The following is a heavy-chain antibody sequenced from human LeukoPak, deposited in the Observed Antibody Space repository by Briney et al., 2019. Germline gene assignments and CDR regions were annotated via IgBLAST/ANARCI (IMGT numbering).Heavy chain of an antibody. D-gene: IGHD6-13*01. J-gene: IGHJ4*02. CDR1: GGTFSSYA. CDR2: IIPIFGTA. V-gene: IGHV1-69*05. CDR3: ARDLRSSWLDY. Sequence: GASVKVSCKASGGTFSSYAISWVRQAPGQGLEWMGRIIPIFGTANYAQEFQGRVTITTDESTSTAYMELSSLRSEDTAVYYCARDLRSSWLDYWGQGTLVTVSS.